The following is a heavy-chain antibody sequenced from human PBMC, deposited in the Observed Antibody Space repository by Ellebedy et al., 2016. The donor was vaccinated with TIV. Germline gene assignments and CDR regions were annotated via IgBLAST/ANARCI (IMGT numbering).Heavy chain of an antibody. CDR1: GGSMCDYY. CDR2: VYYIGTT. J-gene: IGHJ2*01. CDR3: ARDPFGDSGQWYFDL. V-gene: IGHV4-59*01. Sequence: GSLRLSXTVSGGSMCDYYWSWVRQSPGRRLEWIGSVYYIGTTNYNPSLTSRVTISVDRFKNQFSLKLTSVTAAATAVDYCARDPFGDSGQWYFDLWGRGTLVTVSS. D-gene: IGHD4-17*01.